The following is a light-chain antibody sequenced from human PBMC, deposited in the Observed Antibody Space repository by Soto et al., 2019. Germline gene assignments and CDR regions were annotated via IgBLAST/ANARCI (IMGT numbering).Light chain of an antibody. Sequence: DIQMTQSPSTLSASVGDRVTITCRASQSISSWSAWYQQKPGKAPKVLIYKTSNLESGVPSRFSGSGSGTEFTLTISSLQPDDFATYYCQQYGGFPLTFGGGTKVEVK. J-gene: IGKJ4*01. V-gene: IGKV1-5*03. CDR2: KTS. CDR3: QQYGGFPLT. CDR1: QSISSW.